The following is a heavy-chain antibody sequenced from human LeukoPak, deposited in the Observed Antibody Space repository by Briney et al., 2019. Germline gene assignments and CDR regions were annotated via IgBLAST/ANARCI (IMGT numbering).Heavy chain of an antibody. D-gene: IGHD3-16*02. CDR1: GFTFSNYA. Sequence: PGGSLRLSCAASGFTFSNYAMSWVRQAPGKGLEWVSFIGYRGGSIYYAYSVQGRFTISRDNSKNTLSLQMNGLRPEDTAVYYCAKSWGYTRPYYNYRDVWGKGTTVTVSS. J-gene: IGHJ6*03. CDR2: IGYRGGSI. V-gene: IGHV3-23*01. CDR3: AKSWGYTRPYYNYRDV.